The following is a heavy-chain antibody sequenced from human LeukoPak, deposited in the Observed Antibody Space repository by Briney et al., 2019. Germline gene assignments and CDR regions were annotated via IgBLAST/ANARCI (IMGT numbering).Heavy chain of an antibody. Sequence: SETLSLTCTVSGGSISSGGYYWSWIRQPPGKGLEWIGRMYTSGSTNYYPSLKSRVTISVDTSKNQFSLKLSSVTAADTAVYYCARVDIQGVGGSYVIDLWGRGTLVTVSS. D-gene: IGHD1-26*01. CDR3: ARVDIQGVGGSYVIDL. V-gene: IGHV4-61*02. J-gene: IGHJ2*01. CDR1: GGSISSGGYY. CDR2: MYTSGST.